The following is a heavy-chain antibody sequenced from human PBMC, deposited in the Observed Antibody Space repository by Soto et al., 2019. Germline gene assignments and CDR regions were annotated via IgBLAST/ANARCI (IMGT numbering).Heavy chain of an antibody. CDR3: TTDDLAYYYDSSGYYQGRMVHSPNYGMDV. J-gene: IGHJ6*02. V-gene: IGHV3-15*07. CDR2: IKSKTDGGTT. D-gene: IGHD3-22*01. Sequence: EVQLVESGGGLVKPGGSLRLSCAASGFTFSNAWMNWVRQAPGKGLEWVGRIKSKTDGGTTDYAAPVKGRFTISRDDSKNTLYLQMNSLKTEDTAVYYCTTDDLAYYYDSSGYYQGRMVHSPNYGMDVWGQGTTVTVSS. CDR1: GFTFSNAW.